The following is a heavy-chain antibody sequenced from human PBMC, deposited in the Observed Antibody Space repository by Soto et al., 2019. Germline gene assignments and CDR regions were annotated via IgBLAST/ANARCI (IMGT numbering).Heavy chain of an antibody. CDR1: GYTFTSYA. CDR2: INAGNGNT. D-gene: IGHD3-10*01. Sequence: ASVKVSCKASGYTFTSYAMHWVRQAPGQRLEWMGWINAGNGNTKYSQKFQGRVTITRDTSASTAYMELSSLRSEDTAVYYCARAGSGSATSNWFDPWGQGTLVTVSS. J-gene: IGHJ5*02. CDR3: ARAGSGSATSNWFDP. V-gene: IGHV1-3*01.